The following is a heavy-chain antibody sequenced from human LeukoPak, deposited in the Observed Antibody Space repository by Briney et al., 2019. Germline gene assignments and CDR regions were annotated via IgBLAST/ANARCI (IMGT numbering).Heavy chain of an antibody. CDR3: ARRPVVGAGSDAFDI. V-gene: IGHV4-39*01. Sequence: PSETLSLTCTVSGGSISSSSYYWGWIRQPPGKGLEWIGSIYYSGSTYYNPSLKSRVTISVDTSKNQFSLKLSSVTAADTAVYYCARRPVVGAGSDAFDIWGQGTTVTVSS. J-gene: IGHJ3*02. D-gene: IGHD1-26*01. CDR2: IYYSGST. CDR1: GGSISSSSYY.